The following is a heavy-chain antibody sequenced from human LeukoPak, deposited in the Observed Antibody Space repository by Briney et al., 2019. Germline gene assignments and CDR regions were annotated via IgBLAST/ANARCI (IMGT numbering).Heavy chain of an antibody. CDR1: GDSMSSNNW. Sequence: PSETLSLTCDVSGDSMSSNNWWSWVRQPPGKGLEWIGEIFRSGSTNYNPSLQSRVTISADASKNQFSLKLSSVTAADTAVYYCARIPRSSRFLGYFDYWGQGTLVTVSS. CDR3: ARIPRSSRFLGYFDY. V-gene: IGHV4-4*02. CDR2: IFRSGST. J-gene: IGHJ4*02. D-gene: IGHD6-19*01.